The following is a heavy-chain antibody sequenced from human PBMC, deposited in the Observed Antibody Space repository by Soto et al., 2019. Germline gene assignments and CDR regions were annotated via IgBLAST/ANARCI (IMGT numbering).Heavy chain of an antibody. D-gene: IGHD5-18*01. V-gene: IGHV3-30-3*01. CDR1: GFTFSSCA. Sequence: GSLRLSCAASGFTFSSCAMHWVRQAPGKGLEWVAVISYDGSNKYYADSVKGRFTISRDNSKNTLYLQMNSLRAEDTAVYYCARDPLWGTAMVLWYFDLWGRGTLVTVSS. CDR2: ISYDGSNK. J-gene: IGHJ2*01. CDR3: ARDPLWGTAMVLWYFDL.